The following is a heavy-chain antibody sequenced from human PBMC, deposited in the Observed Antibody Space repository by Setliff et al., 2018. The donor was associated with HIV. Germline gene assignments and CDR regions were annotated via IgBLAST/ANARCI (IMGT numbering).Heavy chain of an antibody. CDR1: GYTLTEVS. D-gene: IGHD3-16*02. Sequence: SVKVSCKVSGYTLTEVSMHWVRQAPGEGLEWMGGLDPEDGKTIYAQKFQGRVSMTEDTSTDTASMELRGLRFDDTAVYYCAIVRRIITFGGLVGLVQSLYYFHCWGHGTLVTVSS. V-gene: IGHV1-24*01. J-gene: IGHJ4*01. CDR3: AIVRRIITFGGLVGLVQSLYYFHC. CDR2: LDPEDGKT.